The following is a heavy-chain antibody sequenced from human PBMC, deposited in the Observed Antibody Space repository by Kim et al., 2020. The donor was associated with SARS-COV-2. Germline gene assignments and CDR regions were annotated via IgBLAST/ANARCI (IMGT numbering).Heavy chain of an antibody. J-gene: IGHJ4*02. CDR2: GDIT. V-gene: IGHV3-23*01. Sequence: GDITGYPAPGEGRFTISRDKSKNPLYLQMGSLRAEDTAIYYCANPRQPDYWGQGTLVTVSS. D-gene: IGHD6-13*01. CDR3: ANPRQPDY.